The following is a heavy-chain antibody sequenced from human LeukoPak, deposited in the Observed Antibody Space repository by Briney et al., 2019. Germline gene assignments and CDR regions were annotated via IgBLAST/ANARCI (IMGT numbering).Heavy chain of an antibody. CDR1: GGSISSYY. CDR3: ARARAVAAPYYYYMDV. J-gene: IGHJ6*03. D-gene: IGHD6-19*01. Sequence: SETLSLTCTVSGGSISSYYWSWIRQPPGKGLEWIGYIYYSGSTNYNPSLKSRVTISVDTSKNQFSLKLSSVTAADTAVYYCARARAVAAPYYYYMDVWGKGTTVTVSS. CDR2: IYYSGST. V-gene: IGHV4-59*01.